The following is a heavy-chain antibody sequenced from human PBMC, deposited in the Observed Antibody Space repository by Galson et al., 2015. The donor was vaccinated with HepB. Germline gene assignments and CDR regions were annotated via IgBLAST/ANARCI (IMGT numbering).Heavy chain of an antibody. Sequence: SLRLSCAASGFTFSNFCMGWVRQAPGKGLEWVANIRQDGGERHYLDSLKGRFTISRDNARDSLYLQMNSLRVEDTATYYCAREREASGWHTSPGSWGQGTLVTVSS. CDR2: IRQDGGER. CDR3: AREREASGWHTSPGS. CDR1: GFTFSNFC. D-gene: IGHD6-19*01. V-gene: IGHV3-7*01. J-gene: IGHJ4*02.